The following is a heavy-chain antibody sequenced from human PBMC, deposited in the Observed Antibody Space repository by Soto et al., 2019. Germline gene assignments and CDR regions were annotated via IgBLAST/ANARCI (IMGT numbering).Heavy chain of an antibody. CDR2: INPNSGGT. CDR1: GYTFTGYY. CDR3: ARDAKRRITTFGVVTSVYYYGMDV. V-gene: IGHV1-2*04. J-gene: IGHJ6*02. D-gene: IGHD3-3*01. Sequence: ASVKVSCKASGYTFTGYYMHWVRQAPGQGLEWMGWINPNSGGTNYAQKFQGWVTMTRDTSISTAYMELSRLRSDDTAVYYCARDAKRRITTFGVVTSVYYYGMDVWGQGTTVTVLL.